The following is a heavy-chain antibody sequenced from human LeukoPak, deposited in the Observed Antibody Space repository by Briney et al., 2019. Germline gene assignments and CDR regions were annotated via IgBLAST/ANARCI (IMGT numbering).Heavy chain of an antibody. CDR2: IYSGGST. V-gene: IGHV3-66*01. CDR3: ARDGWDWGVYYFDY. Sequence: PGGSLRLSCAASRFTFSSNYMSWVRQAPGKGLEWVSVIYSGGSTYYADSVKGRFTISRDNSKNTLYLQMNSLRAEDTAVYYCARDGWDWGVYYFDYWGQGTLVTVSS. D-gene: IGHD3/OR15-3a*01. CDR1: RFTFSSNY. J-gene: IGHJ4*02.